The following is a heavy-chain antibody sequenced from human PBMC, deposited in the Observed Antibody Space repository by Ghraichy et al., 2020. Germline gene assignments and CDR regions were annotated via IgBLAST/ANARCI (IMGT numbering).Heavy chain of an antibody. D-gene: IGHD3-3*01. V-gene: IGHV3-23*01. CDR2: ISGSGGSR. J-gene: IGHJ4*02. Sequence: GSLRLSCAASGFTFSSYAMSWVRQAPGKGLEWVSAISGSGGSRYNADSVKGRFTISRDNSKNTLDLQMNSLRVEDTAVYYCAKDRTIFGVVTPDYWGQGTLVTVSS. CDR3: AKDRTIFGVVTPDY. CDR1: GFTFSSYA.